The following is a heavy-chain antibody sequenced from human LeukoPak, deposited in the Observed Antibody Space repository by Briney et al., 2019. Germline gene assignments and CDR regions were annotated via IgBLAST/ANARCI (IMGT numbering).Heavy chain of an antibody. Sequence: GWSLRLSCAASGFTFSSYAMSWVRQAAGKGLEWVSAISGSGGSTYYADSVKGRFTISRDNSKNTLYLQMNSLRAEDTAVYYCAKDRRRVVVVVAATADDHWGQGTLVTVSS. CDR1: GFTFSSYA. J-gene: IGHJ5*02. CDR2: ISGSGGST. D-gene: IGHD2-15*01. V-gene: IGHV3-23*01. CDR3: AKDRRRVVVVVAATADDH.